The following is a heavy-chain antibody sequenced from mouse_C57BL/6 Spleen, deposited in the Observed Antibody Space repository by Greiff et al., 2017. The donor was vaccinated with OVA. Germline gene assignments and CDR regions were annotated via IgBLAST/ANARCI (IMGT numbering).Heavy chain of an antibody. CDR3: ARRELGYYFDY. V-gene: IGHV1-69*01. CDR2: IDPSDSYT. J-gene: IGHJ2*01. CDR1: GYTFTSYW. Sequence: VQLQQPGAELVMPGASVKLSCKASGYTFTSYWMHWVKQRPGQGLEWIGEIDPSDSYTNYNQKFKGNSTLTVDKSSSTAYMQLSSLTSEDSAVYYCARRELGYYFDYWGQGTTLTVSS.